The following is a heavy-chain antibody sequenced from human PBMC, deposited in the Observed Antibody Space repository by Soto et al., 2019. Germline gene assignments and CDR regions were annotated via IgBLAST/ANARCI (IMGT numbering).Heavy chain of an antibody. CDR3: ARDRYGWYPGFDLDV. CDR1: GESISNFY. J-gene: IGHJ6*02. V-gene: IGHV4-4*07. Sequence: ASETLSLTCSVSGESISNFYWSWIRQSAGKGLEWIGHVHVSGGTNYNAPLQSRVTMSVDTSSNHVSLQLTSLTVADTAVYYCARDRYGWYPGFDLDVWRPGTTVTVSS. CDR2: VHVSGGT. D-gene: IGHD6-19*01.